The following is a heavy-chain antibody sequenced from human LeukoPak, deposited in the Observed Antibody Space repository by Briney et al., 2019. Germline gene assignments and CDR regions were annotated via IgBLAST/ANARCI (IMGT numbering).Heavy chain of an antibody. V-gene: IGHV3-7*03. Sequence: GGSLRLSCAASGFTFSSYWMSWVRQAPGKGLEWVANITQDGSEKYYVDSVKGRFTISRDNAKNSLYLQMNSLRAEDTAVYYCARTSITMVRGVIIEVFDYWGQGTLVTVSS. CDR1: GFTFSSYW. J-gene: IGHJ4*02. D-gene: IGHD3-10*01. CDR2: ITQDGSEK. CDR3: ARTSITMVRGVIIEVFDY.